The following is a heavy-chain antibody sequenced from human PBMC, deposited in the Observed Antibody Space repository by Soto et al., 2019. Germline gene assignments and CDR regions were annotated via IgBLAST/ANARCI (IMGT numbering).Heavy chain of an antibody. V-gene: IGHV3-33*01. J-gene: IGHJ3*02. Sequence: HPGESIRISCAASGLPSCSFGMHWVRQAQGKGLEWVAVIWYDASNKYYADPVKGRFTISRDNSKNTLYLQMNSLRAEDTAVYYCASSKGGKDHDALDIWGQGKMVTVSS. D-gene: IGHD2-15*01. CDR2: IWYDASNK. CDR1: GLPSCSFG. CDR3: ASSKGGKDHDALDI.